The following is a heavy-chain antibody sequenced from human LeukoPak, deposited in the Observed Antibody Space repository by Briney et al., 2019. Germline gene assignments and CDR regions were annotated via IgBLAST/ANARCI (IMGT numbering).Heavy chain of an antibody. Sequence: ASVKVSCKASGYTFTTYGISWERQAPGQGLEWMGWISAYNGNTNYAQKFQGRVTMTTDTSTSTAYMELRSLRSDDTAVYYCATGINGSGWYVYWGQGTLVTVSS. CDR3: ATGINGSGWYVY. D-gene: IGHD6-19*01. CDR2: ISAYNGNT. J-gene: IGHJ4*02. CDR1: GYTFTTYG. V-gene: IGHV1-18*01.